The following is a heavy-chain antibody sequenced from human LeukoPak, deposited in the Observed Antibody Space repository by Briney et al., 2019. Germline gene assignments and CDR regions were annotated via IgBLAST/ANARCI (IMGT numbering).Heavy chain of an antibody. Sequence: ASVKVSCKASGYTFTSYYMHWVRPAPGQGLAWMGWINPNSGGTNYAQKFQGRVTMTRDTSISTAYMELSRLRSDDTAVYYCAREPGPDYYYGMDVWGQGTTVTVSS. D-gene: IGHD1-14*01. CDR1: GYTFTSYY. CDR2: INPNSGGT. J-gene: IGHJ6*02. CDR3: AREPGPDYYYGMDV. V-gene: IGHV1-2*02.